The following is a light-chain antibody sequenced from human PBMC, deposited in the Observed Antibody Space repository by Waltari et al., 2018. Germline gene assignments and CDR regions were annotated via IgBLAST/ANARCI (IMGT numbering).Light chain of an antibody. CDR2: DTS. Sequence: DIQMTQSPSSVSASVGDRVTVTCRASQDISSRLAWYQQQPGKAPRLLIYDTSTWQSGVPSRFGGSGSGTDFTLTISSLQPEDSATYSCQQGGSFPFTFGPGTKVNI. V-gene: IGKV1-12*01. CDR1: QDISSR. CDR3: QQGGSFPFT. J-gene: IGKJ3*01.